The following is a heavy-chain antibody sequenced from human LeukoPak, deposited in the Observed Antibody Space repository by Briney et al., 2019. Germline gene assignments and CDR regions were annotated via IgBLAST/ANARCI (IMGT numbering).Heavy chain of an antibody. CDR1: GFTSSSYA. CDR3: ARDMGSIVGATIFDY. J-gene: IGHJ4*02. D-gene: IGHD1-26*01. CDR2: ISYDGSNK. V-gene: IGHV3-30*04. Sequence: GGSLRLSRAASGFTSSSYAMHWVRQAPGKGLEWVAVISYDGSNKYYADSVKGRFTISRDNSKNTLYLQMNSLRAEDTAVYYCARDMGSIVGATIFDYWGQGTLVTVSS.